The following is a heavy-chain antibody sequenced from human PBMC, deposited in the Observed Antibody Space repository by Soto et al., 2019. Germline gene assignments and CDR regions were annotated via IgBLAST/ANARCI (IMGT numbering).Heavy chain of an antibody. CDR2: IWYDGSNK. V-gene: IGHV3-33*01. CDR3: ARDLHCSGGSCYTGGNYYYGMDV. D-gene: IGHD2-15*01. CDR1: GFTFSSYG. J-gene: IGHJ6*02. Sequence: QVQLVESGGGVVQPGRSLRLSCTASGFTFSSYGMHWVRQAPGKGLEWVAVIWYDGSNKYFADSVKGRFTISRDNSKNTLYLQMNSVRAEDTAVYYCARDLHCSGGSCYTGGNYYYGMDVWGQGTTVTVSS.